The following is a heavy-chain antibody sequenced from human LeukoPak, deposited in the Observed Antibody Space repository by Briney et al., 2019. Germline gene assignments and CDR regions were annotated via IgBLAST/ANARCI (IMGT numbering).Heavy chain of an antibody. J-gene: IGHJ5*02. CDR1: GFSLSGYW. D-gene: IGHD2-15*01. CDR3: AKESGGPEPFDP. Sequence: SGGSLRLSCAASGFSLSGYWMTWVRQAPGKGLEWVSAISGSGGSTYYADSVKGRFTISRDNSKNTLYLQMNSLRAEDTAVYYCAKESGGPEPFDPWGQGTLVTVSS. CDR2: ISGSGGST. V-gene: IGHV3-23*01.